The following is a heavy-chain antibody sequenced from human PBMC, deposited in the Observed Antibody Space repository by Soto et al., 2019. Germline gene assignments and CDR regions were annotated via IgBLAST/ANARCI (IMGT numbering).Heavy chain of an antibody. CDR3: ARRYSGYDDAFDI. CDR1: GGSINNYY. V-gene: IGHV4-59*01. D-gene: IGHD5-12*01. Sequence: QVQLQESGPGLVKPSETLSLTCTVSGGSINNYYWSWIRQPPGKGLEWIGYIYYSGGTNYNPSLKSRVTTQVDTSNSKFSLKLSSVTAADTAVYYCARRYSGYDDAFDIWGQGTMVTVSS. J-gene: IGHJ3*02. CDR2: IYYSGGT.